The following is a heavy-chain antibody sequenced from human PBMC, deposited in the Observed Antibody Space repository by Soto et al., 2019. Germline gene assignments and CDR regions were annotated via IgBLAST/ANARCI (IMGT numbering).Heavy chain of an antibody. V-gene: IGHV1-69*13. CDR3: ASCIAAAGPYNWFDP. D-gene: IGHD6-13*01. CDR1: GGTLSSYA. CDR2: IIPIFGTA. J-gene: IGHJ5*02. Sequence: GGSMEVSRKAFGGTLSSYAINWVRQAPGQGLEWMGGIIPIFGTANYAQKFQGRVTITADESTSTAYMELSSLRSEDTAVYYCASCIAAAGPYNWFDPWGQGTLVTVSS.